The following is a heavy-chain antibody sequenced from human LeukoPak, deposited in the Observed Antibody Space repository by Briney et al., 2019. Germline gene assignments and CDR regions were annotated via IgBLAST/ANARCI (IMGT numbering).Heavy chain of an antibody. CDR3: ARVSEYSSGWYFAYYYYGMDV. CDR1: GYTFTSYG. J-gene: IGHJ6*02. D-gene: IGHD6-19*01. Sequence: ASVKVSCKASGYTFTSYGISWVRQAPGQGLEWMGWISAYNGNTNYAQKLQGRVTMTTDTSTSTAYMELRSLRSDDTAVYYCARVSEYSSGWYFAYYYYGMDVWGQGTTVTVPS. CDR2: ISAYNGNT. V-gene: IGHV1-18*01.